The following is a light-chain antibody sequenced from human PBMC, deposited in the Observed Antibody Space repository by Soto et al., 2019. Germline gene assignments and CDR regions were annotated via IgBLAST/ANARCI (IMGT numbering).Light chain of an antibody. Sequence: EIVLTQSPGTLSLSPGERATLSCRASQSVSSRSLAWFQQKPGQAPRLLIYAASSRATGIPDRFSGSGFVTDFTLTISRLEPEDFAVYYCQQYGSSPWTFGQGTKVEIK. CDR2: AAS. V-gene: IGKV3-20*01. CDR3: QQYGSSPWT. J-gene: IGKJ1*01. CDR1: QSVSSRS.